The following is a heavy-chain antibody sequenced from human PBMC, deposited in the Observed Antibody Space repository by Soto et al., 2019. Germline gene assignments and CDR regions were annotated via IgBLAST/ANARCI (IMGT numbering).Heavy chain of an antibody. CDR3: ATWRYRHWFDS. CDR1: GYSFSTYS. Sequence: GESLKISCKGSGYSFSTYSMGWVRQMPGKGLEWMGNIHSGDSNARYSPSFQGQVTISVDKSINTAYLQWSSLKASDTALYYCATWRYRHWFDSWGQGTLVTVSS. J-gene: IGHJ5*01. V-gene: IGHV5-51*01. CDR2: IHSGDSNA. D-gene: IGHD1-26*01.